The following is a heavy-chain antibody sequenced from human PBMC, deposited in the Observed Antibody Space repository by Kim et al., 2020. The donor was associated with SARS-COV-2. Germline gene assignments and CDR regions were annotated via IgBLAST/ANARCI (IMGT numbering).Heavy chain of an antibody. CDR1: GFTFSSYG. Sequence: GGSLRLSCAASGFTFSSYGMHWVRQAPGKGLEWVAVISYDGSNKYYADSVKGRFTISRDNSKNTLYLQMNSLRAEDTAVYYCAREGTYSGYDKLDYWGQG. CDR3: AREGTYSGYDKLDY. CDR2: ISYDGSNK. J-gene: IGHJ4*02. V-gene: IGHV3-33*05. D-gene: IGHD5-12*01.